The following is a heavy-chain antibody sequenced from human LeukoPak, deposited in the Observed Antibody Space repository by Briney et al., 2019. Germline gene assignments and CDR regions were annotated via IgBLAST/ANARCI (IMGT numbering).Heavy chain of an antibody. V-gene: IGHV5-51*01. Sequence: RGESLKISCQGLGYSFTTYWIAWVRQMPGKGLEWMGIIYPGDSDTRYSPSFQGQVTISADKSISTAYLQWSSLKASDTAMFYCARRGARQPRDPYDIWGQGTLVTVSS. D-gene: IGHD3-16*01. CDR1: GYSFTTYW. CDR2: IYPGDSDT. J-gene: IGHJ3*02. CDR3: ARRGARQPRDPYDI.